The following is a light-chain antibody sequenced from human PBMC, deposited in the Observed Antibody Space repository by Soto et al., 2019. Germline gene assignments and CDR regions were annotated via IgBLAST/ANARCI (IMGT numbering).Light chain of an antibody. CDR2: DAS. CDR3: QQYNTYSYT. J-gene: IGKJ2*01. V-gene: IGKV1-5*01. CDR1: QSISSW. Sequence: DIQMTQSPSALSASVGDRVTITCRASQSISSWLAWYQQKPGKAPKLLIYDASSLESRVPSRFSGSGSGTEFTLTISGLRPDDFATYYCQQYNTYSYTFGQGTKLEIQ.